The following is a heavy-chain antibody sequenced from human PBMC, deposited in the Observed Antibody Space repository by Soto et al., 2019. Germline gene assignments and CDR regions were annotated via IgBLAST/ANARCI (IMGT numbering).Heavy chain of an antibody. V-gene: IGHV1-69*13. CDR3: AKRVVGAGRAKYYGMDV. CDR2: IIPIFGTA. J-gene: IGHJ6*02. D-gene: IGHD1-26*01. CDR1: GGTFSSYA. Sequence: SVKVSCKASGGTFSSYAISWVRQAPGQGLEWMGGIIPIFGTANYAQKFQGRVTITADESTSTAYMELSSLRSEDTAVYYCAKRVVGAGRAKYYGMDVWGQGTTVTVSS.